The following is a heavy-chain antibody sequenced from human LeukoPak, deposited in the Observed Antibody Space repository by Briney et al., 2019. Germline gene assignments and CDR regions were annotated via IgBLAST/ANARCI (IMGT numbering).Heavy chain of an antibody. CDR3: AREKWPVVIAIGEFDY. V-gene: IGHV1-69*05. CDR2: ITPIFGTA. CDR1: GGTFSSYA. D-gene: IGHD2-21*01. Sequence: SVKVSCKASGGTFSSYAISWVRQAPGQGLEWMGGITPIFGTANYAQKFQGRVTITTDESTSTAYMELSSLRSEDTAVYYCAREKWPVVIAIGEFDYWGQGTLVTVSS. J-gene: IGHJ4*02.